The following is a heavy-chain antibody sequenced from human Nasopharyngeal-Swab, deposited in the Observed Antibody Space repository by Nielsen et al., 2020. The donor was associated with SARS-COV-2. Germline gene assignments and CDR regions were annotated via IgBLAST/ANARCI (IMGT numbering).Heavy chain of an antibody. CDR3: ARGGYSGYDSSNWFDP. V-gene: IGHV4-34*01. J-gene: IGHJ5*02. D-gene: IGHD5-12*01. Sequence: SQTLSLTCAVYGGSFSGYYWSWIRQPPGKGLEWIGEINHSGSTNYNPSLKSRVTISVDTSKNQFSLKLSSVTAADTAVYYCARGGYSGYDSSNWFDPWDQGTLVTVSS. CDR2: INHSGST. CDR1: GGSFSGYY.